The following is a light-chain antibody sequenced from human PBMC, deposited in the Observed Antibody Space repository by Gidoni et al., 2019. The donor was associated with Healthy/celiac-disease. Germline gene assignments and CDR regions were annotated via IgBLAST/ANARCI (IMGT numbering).Light chain of an antibody. CDR3: AAWDASLSGSWV. CDR1: GSNIGSNY. Sequence: QSVLTQPPSASGTPGQRVTISCSGSGSNIGSNYVYWYQQLPGTAPTLLIYRNNQRPSGVPDRFSGSKSGTSASLAISGLRSEDEADYYCAAWDASLSGSWVFGGGTKLTVL. CDR2: RNN. V-gene: IGLV1-47*01. J-gene: IGLJ3*02.